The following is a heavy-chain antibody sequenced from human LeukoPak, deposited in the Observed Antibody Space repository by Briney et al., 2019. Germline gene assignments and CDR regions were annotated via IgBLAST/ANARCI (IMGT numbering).Heavy chain of an antibody. J-gene: IGHJ4*02. Sequence: GGSLRLSCAASGFTFSRYWMHWVRQTSGKGLLWVSNINSDGSITRYADSVKGRFTVSRDNAKNTLYLPMNTLRAEDTAVYYCASPRVGATYFDYWGQGTLVTVSS. CDR1: GFTFSRYW. D-gene: IGHD1-26*01. CDR3: ASPRVGATYFDY. V-gene: IGHV3-74*01. CDR2: INSDGSIT.